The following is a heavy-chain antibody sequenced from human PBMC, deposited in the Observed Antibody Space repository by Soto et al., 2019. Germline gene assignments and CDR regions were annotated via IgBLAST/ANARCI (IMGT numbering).Heavy chain of an antibody. CDR3: ARDLGAAGTPFDP. V-gene: IGHV1-69*04. Sequence: GASVKVSCKASGGTFSSYTISWVRQAPGQGLEWMGRIIPILGIANYAQKFQGRVTITADKSTSTAYMELSSLRSEDTAVYYCARDLGAAGTPFDPWGQGTLVTVSS. CDR2: IIPILGIA. D-gene: IGHD6-13*01. J-gene: IGHJ5*02. CDR1: GGTFSSYT.